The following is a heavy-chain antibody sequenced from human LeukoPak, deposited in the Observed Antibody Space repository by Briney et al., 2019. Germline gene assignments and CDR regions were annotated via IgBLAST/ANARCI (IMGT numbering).Heavy chain of an antibody. J-gene: IGHJ4*02. D-gene: IGHD3-9*01. CDR2: IIPILGIA. CDR1: GGTFSSYA. CDR3: ATDPGGNYDILTGPGDFDY. V-gene: IGHV1-69*04. Sequence: GASVKVSCKASGGTFSSYAISWVRQAPGQGLEWMGRIIPILGIANYAQKFQGRVTITADKSTSTAYMELSSLRSEDTAVYYCATDPGGNYDILTGPGDFDYWGQGTLVTVSS.